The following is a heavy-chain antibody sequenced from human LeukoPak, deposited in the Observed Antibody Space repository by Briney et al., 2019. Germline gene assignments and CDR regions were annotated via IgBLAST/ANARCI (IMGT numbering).Heavy chain of an antibody. J-gene: IGHJ4*02. D-gene: IGHD1-26*01. CDR1: GFTFSSYA. V-gene: IGHV3-23*01. Sequence: GGSLRLSCAASGFTFSSYAMSWVRQAPGKGREWVSAISGSGGSTYYADSVKGRFTICRENSNNRLYLQMNSQRDEDTAVYYCAKVGVGVGVAWFDYWGQGTLVTVSS. CDR2: ISGSGGST. CDR3: AKVGVGVGVAWFDY.